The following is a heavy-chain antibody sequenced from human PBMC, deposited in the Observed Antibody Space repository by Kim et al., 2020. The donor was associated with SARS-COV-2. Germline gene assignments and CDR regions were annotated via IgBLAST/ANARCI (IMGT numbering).Heavy chain of an antibody. CDR1: GFTFSSYA. V-gene: IGHV3-30*04. D-gene: IGHD3-9*01. CDR3: ARGGVRLVTSLDY. CDR2: MSYDGSNK. Sequence: GGSLRLSCAASGFTFSSYAMHWVRQAPGKGLEWVAVMSYDGSNKYYADSVKGRFTISRDNSKNTLYLQMNSLRGEDTAVYYCARGGVRLVTSLDYWGQGTLVTVSS. J-gene: IGHJ4*02.